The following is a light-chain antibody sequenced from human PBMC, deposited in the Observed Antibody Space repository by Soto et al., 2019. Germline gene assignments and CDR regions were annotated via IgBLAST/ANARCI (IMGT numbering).Light chain of an antibody. J-gene: IGLJ1*01. CDR3: AAWEDSWIANYV. V-gene: IGLV1-47*01. CDR1: SSNIGSNY. Sequence: QSALTQPPSASGTPGQRVTISCSGSSSNIGSNYVYWYQQLPGTAPKLLIYRNNQRPSGVPDRFSGSKSSNSASLAISGLRSEDEADYYGAAWEDSWIANYVFGPGPKFTFL. CDR2: RNN.